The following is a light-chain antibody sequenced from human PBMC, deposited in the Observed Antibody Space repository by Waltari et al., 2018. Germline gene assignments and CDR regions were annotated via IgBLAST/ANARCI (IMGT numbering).Light chain of an antibody. V-gene: IGKV1-5*03. J-gene: IGKJ2*01. CDR3: QQHHGYPHT. CDR1: ENILTW. Sequence: IQMTQSPSTLSASVGDGVAITCRASENILTWLAWYRQEPGKAPKLLIYKASNLQDGVPSRFSGSGSGTEFTLTISSLQPDDFATYYCQQHHGYPHTFGQGTKLEIQ. CDR2: KAS.